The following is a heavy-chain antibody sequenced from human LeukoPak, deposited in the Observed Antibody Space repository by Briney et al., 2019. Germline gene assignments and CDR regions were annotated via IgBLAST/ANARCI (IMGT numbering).Heavy chain of an antibody. J-gene: IGHJ4*02. CDR3: ASGIEGTDFDY. Sequence: ASVKVSCKASGYTFTSYYMHWVRQAPGQGLEWMGIINPSGGSTSYAQKFQGRVTMTRDTSTSTAYMGLRSLRSDDTAVYYCASGIEGTDFDYWGQGTLVTVSS. CDR1: GYTFTSYY. D-gene: IGHD2-8*02. V-gene: IGHV1-46*01. CDR2: INPSGGST.